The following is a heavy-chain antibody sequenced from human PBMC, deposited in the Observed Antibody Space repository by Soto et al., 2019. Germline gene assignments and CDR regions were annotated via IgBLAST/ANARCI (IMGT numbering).Heavy chain of an antibody. J-gene: IGHJ4*02. CDR2: IYSSGIT. CDR1: VYSVSSDNYY. V-gene: IGHV4-61*01. CDR3: ARAISGYRWEFDY. Sequence: SATXSLTGTFSVYSVSSDNYYLTWVRQPPGKVLDWIGYIYSSGITNYNPSLKSPVTISLDTSSNQFSLKLTSVTAADPAVSYCARAISGYRWEFDYRGQRTLVTVSS. D-gene: IGHD5-18*01.